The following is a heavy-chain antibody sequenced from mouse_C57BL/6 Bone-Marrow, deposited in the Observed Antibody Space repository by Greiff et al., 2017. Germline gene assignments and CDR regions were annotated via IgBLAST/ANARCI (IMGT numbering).Heavy chain of an antibody. J-gene: IGHJ4*01. V-gene: IGHV14-4*01. CDR1: GFNIKDDY. Sequence: EVQLLESGAELVRPGASVKLSCTASGFNIKDDYMHWVKQRPEQGLEWIGWIDPENGDTEYASKFQGKATITADTSSNTAYLQLSSLTSEDTAVDYVTFYDYGQWDYWGQGTTVTVSS. D-gene: IGHD2-4*01. CDR2: IDPENGDT. CDR3: TFYDYGQWDY.